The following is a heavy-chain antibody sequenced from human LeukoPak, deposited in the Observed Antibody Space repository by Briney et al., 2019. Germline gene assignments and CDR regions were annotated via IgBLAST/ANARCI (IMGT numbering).Heavy chain of an antibody. CDR3: AKGGCSGATCYSDAFHI. CDR1: GFTFSSYG. J-gene: IGHJ3*02. D-gene: IGHD2-15*01. V-gene: IGHV3-30*18. CDR2: ISYDGSNK. Sequence: GRSLRLSCAASGFTFSSYGMHWVRQAPGKGLEWVAVISYDGSNKYYADSVKGRFTISRDNSKNTLFLQMNSLRAEDTAVFYCAKGGCSGATCYSDAFHIWGQGTLVTVSS.